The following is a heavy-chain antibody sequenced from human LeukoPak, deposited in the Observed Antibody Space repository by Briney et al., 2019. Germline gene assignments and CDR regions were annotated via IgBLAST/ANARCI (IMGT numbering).Heavy chain of an antibody. Sequence: GGSLRLSCLGSGFNFDDYAMHWVRQAPGKGLEWVSGISWNSGSIGYADSVKGRFTISRDNAKNSLYLQMNSLRAEDTALYYCAKDYGSGSYYLSDAFDIWGQGTMVTVSS. V-gene: IGHV3-9*01. D-gene: IGHD3-10*01. CDR3: AKDYGSGSYYLSDAFDI. CDR1: GFNFDDYA. CDR2: ISWNSGSI. J-gene: IGHJ3*02.